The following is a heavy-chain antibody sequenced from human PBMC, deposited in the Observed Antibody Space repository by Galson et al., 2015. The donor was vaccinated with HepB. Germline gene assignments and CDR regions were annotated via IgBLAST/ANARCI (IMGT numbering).Heavy chain of an antibody. V-gene: IGHV5-51*01. CDR3: ASLRGADPLGFHY. Sequence: QSGAEVKKPGESLKISCKGSGYSFTSYWIGWVRQTPGKGLELMGLIYPGDSDTRYSPSFQGQVTISADKSINTAYLQWSSLKASDTAMYYCASLRGADPLGFHYWGQGTLVTVSS. CDR1: GYSFTSYW. D-gene: IGHD3-16*01. J-gene: IGHJ4*02. CDR2: IYPGDSDT.